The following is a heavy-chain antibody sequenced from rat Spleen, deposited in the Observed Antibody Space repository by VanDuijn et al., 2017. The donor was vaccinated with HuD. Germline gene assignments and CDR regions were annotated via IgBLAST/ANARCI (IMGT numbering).Heavy chain of an antibody. CDR3: TTARNVPSYWYFDF. CDR1: GFTFSDYY. J-gene: IGHJ1*01. D-gene: IGHD1-12*01. CDR2: ILYDTTNT. Sequence: EVQLVESGGGLVQPGKSLKLPCAASGFTFSDYYMAWVRQAPKKGLEWVATILYDTTNTYYRDSVKGRFTISGDNARSTLYLQMDGLRSEDTATYYCTTARNVPSYWYFDFWGPGTMVTVSS. V-gene: IGHV5S10*01.